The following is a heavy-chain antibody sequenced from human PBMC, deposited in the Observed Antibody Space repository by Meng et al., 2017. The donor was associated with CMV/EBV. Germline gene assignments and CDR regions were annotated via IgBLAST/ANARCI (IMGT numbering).Heavy chain of an antibody. D-gene: IGHD2-2*01. V-gene: IGHV1-2*02. Sequence: ASVKVSCKASGYTFTGYYMHWVRQAPGQGLEWMGWINPNSGGTNYAQKFHGRVTMTRDTSISTAYMELSRLRSDDTAVYYCAGTCTSCNNWFDPWGQGTLVTVSS. CDR2: INPNSGGT. J-gene: IGHJ5*02. CDR3: AGTCTSCNNWFDP. CDR1: GYTFTGYY.